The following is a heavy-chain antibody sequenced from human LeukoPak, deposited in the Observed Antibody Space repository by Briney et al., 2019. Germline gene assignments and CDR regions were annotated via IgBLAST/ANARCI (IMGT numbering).Heavy chain of an antibody. CDR1: GFTFSSYG. CDR2: IRYDGSNK. Sequence: GGSLRLSCAASGFTFSSYGMHWVRQAPGEGLEWVAFIRYDGSNKYYADSVKGRFTISRDNSKNTLYLQMNSLRAEDTAVYYCAKEEVGATNWFDPWGQGTLVTVSS. CDR3: AKEEVGATNWFDP. J-gene: IGHJ5*02. V-gene: IGHV3-30*02. D-gene: IGHD1-26*01.